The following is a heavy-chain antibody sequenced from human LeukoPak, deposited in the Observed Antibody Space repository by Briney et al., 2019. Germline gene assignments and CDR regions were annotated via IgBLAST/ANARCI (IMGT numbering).Heavy chain of an antibody. Sequence: GGSLRLSRAASGLPFSRSGMHWVRQAPGKGLEWVSFIWCGGSNKYYAESVKGRFTISRDNSKNALYLQMNSPRDEETAVYYSFRITGTDVLYCGQGELVT. D-gene: IGHD1-7*01. CDR2: IWCGGSNK. CDR3: FRITGTDVLY. J-gene: IGHJ4*02. V-gene: IGHV3-30*02. CDR1: GLPFSRSG.